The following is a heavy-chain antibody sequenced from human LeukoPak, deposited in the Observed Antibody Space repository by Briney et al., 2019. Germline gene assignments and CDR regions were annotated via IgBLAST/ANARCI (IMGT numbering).Heavy chain of an antibody. CDR3: ARGRRWLQLRDAFDI. CDR1: GGSFSGYY. Sequence: SETLSLTCAVYGGSFSGYYWSWIRQPPGKGLEWIGEINHSGSTNYNPSLKSRVTISVDTSKNQFSLKLSSVTAADTAVYYCARGRRWLQLRDAFDIWGQGTMVTVSS. D-gene: IGHD5-24*01. V-gene: IGHV4-34*01. CDR2: INHSGST. J-gene: IGHJ3*02.